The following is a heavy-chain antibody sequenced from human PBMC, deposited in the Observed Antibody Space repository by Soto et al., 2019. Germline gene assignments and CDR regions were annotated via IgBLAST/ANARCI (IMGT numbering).Heavy chain of an antibody. J-gene: IGHJ5*02. Sequence: SETLSLTCAVYGGSFSGYYWSWIRQPPGKGLEWIGEINHSGSTNYNPSLKSRVTISVDTSKNQFSLKLSSVTVADTAVYYCARTPINYDFWSGYKNWFDPWGQGTLVTVSS. CDR2: INHSGST. CDR3: ARTPINYDFWSGYKNWFDP. CDR1: GGSFSGYY. V-gene: IGHV4-34*01. D-gene: IGHD3-3*01.